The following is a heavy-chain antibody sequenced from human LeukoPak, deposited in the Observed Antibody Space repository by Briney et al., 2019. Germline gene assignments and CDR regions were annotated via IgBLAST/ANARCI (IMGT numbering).Heavy chain of an antibody. J-gene: IGHJ5*01. V-gene: IGHV3-74*01. Sequence: GGSLRLSCAASGFTFSRYWMHWVRQAPGKGLVWVSRINSDGSSTNYADSVKGRFTISRDNAKNTLYLQMNSLRAEDTAVYYCARSPYDCSGSSCYPDYFDTWGHGNLGSVS. CDR2: INSDGSST. CDR1: GFTFSRYW. D-gene: IGHD2-15*01. CDR3: ARSPYDCSGSSCYPDYFDT.